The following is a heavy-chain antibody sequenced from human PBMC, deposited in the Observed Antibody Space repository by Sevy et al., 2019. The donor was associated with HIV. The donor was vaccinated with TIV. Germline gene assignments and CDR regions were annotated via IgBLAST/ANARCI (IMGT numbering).Heavy chain of an antibody. D-gene: IGHD3-22*01. V-gene: IGHV4-61*02. Sequence: SETLSLTCTVSGGSISSGSYYWSWIRQPAGKGLEWIGRIYTSGSTNYNPSLKSRVTISVDTSKNQFSLKLSSVTAADTAVYYRARDTDYDSSGYYRYYMDVWGKGTTVTVSS. J-gene: IGHJ6*03. CDR3: ARDTDYDSSGYYRYYMDV. CDR1: GGSISSGSYY. CDR2: IYTSGST.